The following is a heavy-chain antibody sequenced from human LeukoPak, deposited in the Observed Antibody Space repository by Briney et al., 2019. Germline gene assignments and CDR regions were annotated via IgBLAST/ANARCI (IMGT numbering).Heavy chain of an antibody. Sequence: PETLSLTCTVSGDSISSYYWNWIRQPPGKGLEWIGYVYSSGSTNYNPSLKSRVTMSVDTSKNQFSLKLTSVTAADTAVYYCARRGSYYVDYWGQGTLVTVSS. V-gene: IGHV4-59*01. CDR2: VYSSGST. CDR1: GDSISSYY. J-gene: IGHJ4*02. CDR3: ARRGSYYVDY. D-gene: IGHD1-26*01.